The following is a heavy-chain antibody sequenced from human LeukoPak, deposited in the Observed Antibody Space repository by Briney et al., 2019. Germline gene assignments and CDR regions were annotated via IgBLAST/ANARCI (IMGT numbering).Heavy chain of an antibody. J-gene: IGHJ4*02. CDR3: ARGPSQAVGATCDY. V-gene: IGHV4-34*01. CDR1: GGSFSGYY. CDR2: INHSRTT. Sequence: SETLSLTCAVYGGSFSGYYWSWIRQPPGKGLEWIGGINHSRTTNYNPSLKSRVTISVDTSKNQFSLKLSSVTAEDTAVYYCARGPSQAVGATCDYWGQGTLVTVSS. D-gene: IGHD1-26*01.